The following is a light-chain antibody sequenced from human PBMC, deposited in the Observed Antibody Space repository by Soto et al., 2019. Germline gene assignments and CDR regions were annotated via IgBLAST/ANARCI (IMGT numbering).Light chain of an antibody. V-gene: IGKV3-15*01. Sequence: ESVLTQSPSTLSLSPGPRSTPPCRASQSVSSSYLAWYQRKPGQAPRLXIYDASTRATGVPARFSGSGYGTDFNLTISSLQSEDFAVYYCQHYNYWPYTFGQGTKVDIK. CDR2: DAS. J-gene: IGKJ2*01. CDR1: QSVSSSY. CDR3: QHYNYWPYT.